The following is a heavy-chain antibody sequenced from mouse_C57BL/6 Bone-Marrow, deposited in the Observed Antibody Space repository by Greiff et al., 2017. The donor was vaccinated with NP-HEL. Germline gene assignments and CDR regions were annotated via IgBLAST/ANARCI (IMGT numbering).Heavy chain of an antibody. V-gene: IGHV5-4*01. D-gene: IGHD1-1*01. CDR3: ARDDGSSYGPGFAY. CDR2: ISDGGSYT. J-gene: IGHJ3*01. Sequence: EVQLVESGGGLVKPGGSLKLSCAASGFTFSSYAMSWVRQTPEKRLEWVATISDGGSYTYYPDNVKGRFTISRDNAKNNLYLQMSHLKSEDTAMYYCARDDGSSYGPGFAYWGQGTLVTVSA. CDR1: GFTFSSYA.